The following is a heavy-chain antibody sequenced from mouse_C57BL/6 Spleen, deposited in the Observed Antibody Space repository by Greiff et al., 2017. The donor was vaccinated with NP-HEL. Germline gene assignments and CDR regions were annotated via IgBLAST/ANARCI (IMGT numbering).Heavy chain of an antibody. D-gene: IGHD2-12*01. J-gene: IGHJ4*01. CDR1: GYTFTSYW. CDR3: ARSRHIGYYAMDY. V-gene: IGHV1-69*01. CDR2: IDPSDSYT. Sequence: QVQLQQPGAELVMPGASVKLSCKASGYTFTSYWMHWVKQRPGQGLEWIGEIDPSDSYTNYNQKFKGKSTLTVDKSSSTAYMQLSSLTSEDSAVYYCARSRHIGYYAMDYWGQGTSVTVSS.